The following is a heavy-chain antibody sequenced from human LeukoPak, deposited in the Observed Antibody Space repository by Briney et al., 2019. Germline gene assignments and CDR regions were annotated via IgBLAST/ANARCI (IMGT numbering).Heavy chain of an antibody. CDR2: IYYSGST. J-gene: IGHJ5*02. CDR1: GGSISSGDYY. V-gene: IGHV4-30-4*01. CDR3: ARVIGISNWFDP. Sequence: SETLSLTCTVSGGSISSGDYYWIWIRQPPGKGLEWIGYIYYSGSTYYNPSLKSRVTISVDTSKNQFSLKLSSVTAADTAVYYCARVIGISNWFDPWGQGTLVTVSS. D-gene: IGHD1-14*01.